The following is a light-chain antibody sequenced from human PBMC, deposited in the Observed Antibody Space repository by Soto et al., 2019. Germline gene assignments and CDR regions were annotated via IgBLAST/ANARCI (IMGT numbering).Light chain of an antibody. CDR2: AAS. V-gene: IGKV1-9*01. Sequence: IQLPQSPSSLSASVGDSVTITCRASQGVSRYLSWYQQKPGRAPMLLISAASTLQSGVPARFSGSGSGTDFTLSITSLQPEDCATYYGQQHNTYPVTFGGGTKVEIK. J-gene: IGKJ4*01. CDR3: QQHNTYPVT. CDR1: QGVSRY.